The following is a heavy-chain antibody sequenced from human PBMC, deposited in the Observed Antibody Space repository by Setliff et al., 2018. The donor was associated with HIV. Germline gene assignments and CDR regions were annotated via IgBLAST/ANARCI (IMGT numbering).Heavy chain of an antibody. J-gene: IGHJ5*02. CDR1: GGSFSGYY. Sequence: SETLSLTCAVYGGSFSGYYWSWIRQPPGKGLEWIGEINHSGSTNYNPSLSSRVTISLDRSKNQFSLKVSPVTAADTALYYCAGGPGLWFEDWGQGTPVTVSS. V-gene: IGHV4-34*01. D-gene: IGHD4-17*01. CDR2: INHSGST. CDR3: AGGPGLWFED.